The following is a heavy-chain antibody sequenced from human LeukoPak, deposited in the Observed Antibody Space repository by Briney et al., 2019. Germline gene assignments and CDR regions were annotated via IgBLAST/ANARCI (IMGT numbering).Heavy chain of an antibody. CDR3: ARDRVGATRSDAFDI. D-gene: IGHD1-26*01. Sequence: SETLSLTCTVSDASITNYYWGWIRQPAGKGLEWIGRIYTSGSTDYNPSLRSRLTISVDTSKNQFSLKLRSVTAADTAVYYCARDRVGATRSDAFDIWGQGTMVTVSS. CDR2: IYTSGST. J-gene: IGHJ3*02. V-gene: IGHV4-4*07. CDR1: DASITNYY.